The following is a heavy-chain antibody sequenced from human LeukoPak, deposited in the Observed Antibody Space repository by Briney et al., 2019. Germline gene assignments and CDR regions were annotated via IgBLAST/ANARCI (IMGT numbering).Heavy chain of an antibody. J-gene: IGHJ4*02. Sequence: PGGSLRLSCAASGFTFSSYSMNWVRQAPGKGLEWVSSISDSSRYIFYADSVKGRFTISRDNAKNAIYLQMNSLRAEDTAVYYCAREVYCSHTTCYYFDYWGLGTLVTVSS. V-gene: IGHV3-21*01. CDR2: ISDSSRYI. CDR1: GFTFSSYS. CDR3: AREVYCSHTTCYYFDY. D-gene: IGHD2/OR15-2a*01.